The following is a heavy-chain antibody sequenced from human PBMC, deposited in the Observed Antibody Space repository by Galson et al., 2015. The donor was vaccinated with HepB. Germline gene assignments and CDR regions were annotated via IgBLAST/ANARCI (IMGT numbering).Heavy chain of an antibody. Sequence: SLRLSCAGAEFSFANTWMSWVRQAPGKGLEWVGRVKTKIDGGTTDYATPVKGRFTISRDDSKNTLFLQMNSLKTEDTAVYYCTTMGPPNYYYDSSGYDYWVQGTLVTVSA. CDR1: EFSFANTW. V-gene: IGHV3-15*01. CDR2: VKTKIDGGTT. CDR3: TTMGPPNYYYDSSGYDY. J-gene: IGHJ4*02. D-gene: IGHD3-22*01.